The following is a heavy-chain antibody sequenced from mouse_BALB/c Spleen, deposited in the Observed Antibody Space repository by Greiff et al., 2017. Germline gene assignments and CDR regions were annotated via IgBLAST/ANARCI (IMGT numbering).Heavy chain of an antibody. V-gene: IGHV1-7*01. CDR2: INPSTGYT. CDR1: GYTFTSYW. CDR3: ARNDNLPTTSHYYAMDY. Sequence: VQLQQSGAELAKPGASVKMSCKASGYTFTSYWMHWVKQRPGQGLEWIGYINPSTGYTEYNQKFKDKATLTADKSSSTAYMQLSSLTSEDSAVYYCARNDNLPTTSHYYAMDYWGQGTSVTVSS. J-gene: IGHJ4*01. D-gene: IGHD5-1*01.